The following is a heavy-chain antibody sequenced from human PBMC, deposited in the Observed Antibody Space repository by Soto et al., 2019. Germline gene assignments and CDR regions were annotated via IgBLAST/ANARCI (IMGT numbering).Heavy chain of an antibody. CDR3: TNGGHDWAGFDY. D-gene: IGHD3-16*01. CDR2: ISYDGSEK. Sequence: GGSLRLSCAASGFTCINYGMHWVRQAPGKGLEWVAVISYDGSEKYYADSVKGRFTISKDNSKNTLHLQMRSLRAEDTAVYYCTNGGHDWAGFDYWGQGTLVTVSS. V-gene: IGHV3-30*18. J-gene: IGHJ4*02. CDR1: GFTCINYG.